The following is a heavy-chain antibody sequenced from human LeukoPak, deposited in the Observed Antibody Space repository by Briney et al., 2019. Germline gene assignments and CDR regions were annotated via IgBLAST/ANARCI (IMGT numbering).Heavy chain of an antibody. CDR3: ARDRNSPAKYYFDY. CDR2: VSNDGRDK. CDR1: GFTFNAYA. V-gene: IGHV3-30*01. D-gene: IGHD1-14*01. Sequence: TGGSLRLSCAASGFTFNAYAMHWVRQAPGKGLEWVVVVSNDGRDKHYADSVKGRFTISRDNSENTLYLQMNTLRAEDTAVYYCARDRNSPAKYYFDYWGQGTLVTVSS. J-gene: IGHJ4*02.